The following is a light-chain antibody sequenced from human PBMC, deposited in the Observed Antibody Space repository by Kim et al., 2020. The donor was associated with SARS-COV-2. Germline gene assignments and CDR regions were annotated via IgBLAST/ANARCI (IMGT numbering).Light chain of an antibody. CDR2: GAS. V-gene: IGKV3-15*01. CDR1: QSISSN. CDR3: QQYNDWWT. J-gene: IGKJ1*01. Sequence: SPGERATLSCRSSQSISSNLAWYQQTPGQAPRLLIYGASTRVTGIPARFSGSGSGTEFTLTISNLQSEDVAVYYCQQYNDWWTFGQGTKVDIK.